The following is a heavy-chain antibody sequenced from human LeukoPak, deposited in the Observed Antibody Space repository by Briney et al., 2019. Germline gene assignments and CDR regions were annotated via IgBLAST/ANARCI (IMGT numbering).Heavy chain of an antibody. CDR2: ILNDGSQE. CDR1: GFTFSSYG. Sequence: GGSLRLFCAASGFTFSSYGMHWVRQAPGKGLEWVAVILNDGSQEKYADSVKGRFTISRDNSKNTLFLQMNSLRAEDTAVYYCARDDALGDNALDIWGQGTMVTVSS. J-gene: IGHJ3*02. CDR3: ARDDALGDNALDI. V-gene: IGHV3-33*01. D-gene: IGHD3-16*01.